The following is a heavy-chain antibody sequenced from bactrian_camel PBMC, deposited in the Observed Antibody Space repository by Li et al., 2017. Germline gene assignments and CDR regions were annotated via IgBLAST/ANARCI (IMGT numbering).Heavy chain of an antibody. J-gene: IGHJ4*01. V-gene: IGHV3S1*01. Sequence: LVESGGGSVEAGGSLRLSCRASGHTFRTYCMGWFRQAPGKERERVATINPDANTAYADSVKGRFTISLDSGKNTLSLQMSSLKPEDTAMYLCAFDRGSHFNGGSCLRGSRGNWGQGTQVTVS. CDR1: GHTFRTYC. CDR3: AFDRGSHFNGGSCLRGSRGN. D-gene: IGHD2*01. CDR2: INPDANT.